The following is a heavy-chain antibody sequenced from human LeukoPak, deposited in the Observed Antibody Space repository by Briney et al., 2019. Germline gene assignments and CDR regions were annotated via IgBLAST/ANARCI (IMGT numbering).Heavy chain of an antibody. CDR3: ARGQHLDYLDY. V-gene: IGHV3-30-3*01. Sequence: PGGSLRLSCAASGFTFSSYAMHWVRQAPGKGLGWVAVISYDGSNKYYADSVKGRFTISRDNSKNTLYLQMNSLRAEDTAVYYCARGQHLDYLDYWGQGTLVTVSS. CDR2: ISYDGSNK. D-gene: IGHD6-13*01. J-gene: IGHJ4*02. CDR1: GFTFSSYA.